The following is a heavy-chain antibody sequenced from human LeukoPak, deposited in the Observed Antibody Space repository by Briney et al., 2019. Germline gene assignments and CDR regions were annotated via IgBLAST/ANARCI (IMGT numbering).Heavy chain of an antibody. V-gene: IGHV3-21*01. CDR1: GFTFSSYS. CDR2: ISSSSSYI. Sequence: GSLRLSCAASGFTFSSYSMSWVRQAPGKGLEWVSSISSSSSYIYYADSVKGRFTISRDNAKNSLYLQMNSLRAEDTAVYYCARDYYYDSSGYYFGPDAFDIWGQGTMVTVSS. D-gene: IGHD3-22*01. J-gene: IGHJ3*02. CDR3: ARDYYYDSSGYYFGPDAFDI.